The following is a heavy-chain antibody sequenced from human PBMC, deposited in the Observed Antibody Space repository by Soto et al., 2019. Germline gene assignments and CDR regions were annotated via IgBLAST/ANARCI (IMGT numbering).Heavy chain of an antibody. Sequence: QVQLVQSGAEVKKPGASVKVSCKASGYTFTSYGISWVRQAPGQGLEWMGWISAYNGNTNYAQKLQGRVTMTTDTHTSTAYMELRSLRSDDTAVYYCARHVSPPPHVLRSFDWYPYYFDCWGQGTLVTVSS. J-gene: IGHJ4*02. D-gene: IGHD3-9*01. V-gene: IGHV1-18*01. CDR2: ISAYNGNT. CDR1: GYTFTSYG. CDR3: ARHVSPPPHVLRSFDWYPYYFDC.